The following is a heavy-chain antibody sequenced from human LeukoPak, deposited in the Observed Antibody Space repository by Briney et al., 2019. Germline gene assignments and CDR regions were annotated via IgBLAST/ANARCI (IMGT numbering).Heavy chain of an antibody. CDR3: ARGSTYYESSGQVPFDY. CDR1: GLAFSSYC. Sequence: PGVPLRLLCALSGLAFSSYCEHWARHSRGKALVWVTHFNSDGSTTSYADSVKGRFTISRDNAKNTLYLQMNSLRAEDTAVYYCARGSTYYESSGQVPFDYWGQGTLVTVSS. CDR2: FNSDGSTT. J-gene: IGHJ4*02. D-gene: IGHD3-22*01. V-gene: IGHV3-74*01.